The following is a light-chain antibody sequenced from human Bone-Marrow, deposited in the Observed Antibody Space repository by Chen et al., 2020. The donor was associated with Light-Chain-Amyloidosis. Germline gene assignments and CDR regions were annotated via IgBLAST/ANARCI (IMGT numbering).Light chain of an antibody. J-gene: IGLJ1*01. Sequence: QSVLTQPPSASGTPGQRVTISCSVASSNIGIIIVYWYQHFPVAAPNLLIHRNNQRPSVVPDRFSSCKAVTSAFLAISVLRSEDEADYYCAACDGGLSGYVFGAGTKVIVL. V-gene: IGLV1-47*01. CDR3: AACDGGLSGYV. CDR2: RNN. CDR1: SSNIGIII.